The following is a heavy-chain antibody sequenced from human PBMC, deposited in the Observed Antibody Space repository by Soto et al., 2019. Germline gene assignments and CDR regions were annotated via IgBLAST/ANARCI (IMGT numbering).Heavy chain of an antibody. J-gene: IGHJ5*02. D-gene: IGHD3-22*01. CDR2: ISGSGGST. CDR1: GFTFSSYA. Sequence: HPGGSLRLSCAASGFTFSSYAMSWVRQAPGKGLEWVSAISGSGGSTYYADSVKGRFTISRDNSKNTLYLQMNSLRAEDTAVYYCAKDEGRVSYYDSSGHHWGQGTLVTVSS. CDR3: AKDEGRVSYYDSSGHH. V-gene: IGHV3-23*01.